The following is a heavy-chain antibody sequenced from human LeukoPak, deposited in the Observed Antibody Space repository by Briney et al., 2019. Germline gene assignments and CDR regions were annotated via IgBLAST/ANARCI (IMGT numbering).Heavy chain of an antibody. Sequence: RSLRLSCAASGFTFDDYAMHWVRPAPGKGLEWVSGISWNSGSIGYADSVKGRFTISSDNAKNSLYLQVNSLRADDTALYYCAKDHRHIAVAGTVFYYWGQGTLVAVSS. CDR2: ISWNSGSI. D-gene: IGHD6-19*01. CDR1: GFTFDDYA. J-gene: IGHJ4*02. V-gene: IGHV3-9*01. CDR3: AKDHRHIAVAGTVFYY.